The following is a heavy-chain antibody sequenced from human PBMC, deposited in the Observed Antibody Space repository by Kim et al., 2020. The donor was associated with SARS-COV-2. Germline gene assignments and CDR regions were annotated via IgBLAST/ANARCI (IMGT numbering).Heavy chain of an antibody. Sequence: GGSLRLSCAASGFTFSSSGMHWVRQAPGKGLEWVAAISYDGSNKYYADSVKGRFTISRDNSKNTLYLQMTSLRAEDTAVYYCAKGDSSPLAGVDYWGQGTLVTVSS. D-gene: IGHD5-18*01. CDR2: ISYDGSNK. J-gene: IGHJ4*02. CDR3: AKGDSSPLAGVDY. V-gene: IGHV3-30*18. CDR1: GFTFSSSG.